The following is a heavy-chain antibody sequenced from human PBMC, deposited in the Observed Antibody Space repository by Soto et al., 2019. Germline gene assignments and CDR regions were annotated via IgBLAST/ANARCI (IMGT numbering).Heavy chain of an antibody. CDR1: GFTFSDYY. Sequence: AGGSLRLSCAASGFTFSDYYMSWIRQAPGKGLEWVSYISSSGSTIYYADSVKGRFTISRDNAKNSLYLQMNSLRAEDTAVYYCARDLGVGATTGDAFDIWGQGTMVTVSS. CDR3: ARDLGVGATTGDAFDI. J-gene: IGHJ3*02. V-gene: IGHV3-11*01. CDR2: ISSSGSTI. D-gene: IGHD1-26*01.